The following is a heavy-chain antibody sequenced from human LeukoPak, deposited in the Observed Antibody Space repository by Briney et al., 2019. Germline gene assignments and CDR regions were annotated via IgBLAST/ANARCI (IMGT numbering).Heavy chain of an antibody. CDR3: ARMGGAVGSSRQKYYFDY. J-gene: IGHJ4*02. CDR1: GGTFSSYA. Sequence: SVKVSCKASGGTFSSYAISWVRQAPGQGLEWMGGIIPIFGTANYAQKFQGRVTITADESTSTAYMELSSLRSEDTAVYYCARMGGAVGSSRQKYYFDYWGQGTLVTVAS. CDR2: IIPIFGTA. V-gene: IGHV1-69*01. D-gene: IGHD2-2*01.